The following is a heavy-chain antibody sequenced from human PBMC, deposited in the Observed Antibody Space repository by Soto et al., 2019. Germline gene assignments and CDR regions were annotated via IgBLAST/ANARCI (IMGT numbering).Heavy chain of an antibody. D-gene: IGHD3-10*01. CDR3: ARDRNTARGDAFDL. CDR2: FDPEDGET. Sequence: ASVKVSCKVSGYTLTELSMHWVRQAPGKGLEWMGGFDPEDGETIYAQKFQGRVTVTADRSTSTAYMELTSLKSEDTAVYYCARDRNTARGDAFDLWGQGTMVTVSS. J-gene: IGHJ3*01. V-gene: IGHV1-24*01. CDR1: GYTLTELS.